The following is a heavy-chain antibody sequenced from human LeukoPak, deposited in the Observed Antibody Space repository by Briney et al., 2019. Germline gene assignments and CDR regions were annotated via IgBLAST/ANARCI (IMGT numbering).Heavy chain of an antibody. V-gene: IGHV3-64D*06. J-gene: IGHJ3*02. Sequence: GGSLRLSCSASGFTFSSYAMHWVRPAPGKGLEYVSAISSNGGSTYYADSVKGRFTISRDNPKNTLYLQMGSLRAEDTAVYYCVRSAATSYDAFDIWGQGTMVTVSS. CDR3: VRSAATSYDAFDI. D-gene: IGHD6-25*01. CDR2: ISSNGGST. CDR1: GFTFSSYA.